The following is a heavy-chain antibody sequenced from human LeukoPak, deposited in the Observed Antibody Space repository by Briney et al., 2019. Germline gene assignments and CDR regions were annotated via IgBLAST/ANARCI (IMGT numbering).Heavy chain of an antibody. CDR1: GYSFTSYW. CDR2: IYPGDSDT. Sequence: KRGESLKISCKGSGYSFTSYWIGWVRQMPGKGLEWMGIIYPGDSDTRYSPSFQGQVTISADKSISTAYLQWSSLKASDTAMYYCARHGEPNPARSAFDIWGQGTMVTVSS. V-gene: IGHV5-51*01. CDR3: ARHGEPNPARSAFDI. D-gene: IGHD1-26*01. J-gene: IGHJ3*02.